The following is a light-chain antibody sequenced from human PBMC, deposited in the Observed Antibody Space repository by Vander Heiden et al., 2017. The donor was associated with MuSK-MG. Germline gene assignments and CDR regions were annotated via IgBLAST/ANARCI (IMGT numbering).Light chain of an antibody. J-gene: IGLJ2*01. CDR3: QEWNNNTVV. Sequence: SYELTQPPSVSVSPGQTASITCFGDKLGDKYTCWYQQKAGQYLVLVIHKDIRRPSGIPERFSGSNSATTATLTISGTKAVDESYYYSQEWNNNTVVFGGGTKLTVL. V-gene: IGLV3-1*01. CDR2: KDI. CDR1: KLGDKY.